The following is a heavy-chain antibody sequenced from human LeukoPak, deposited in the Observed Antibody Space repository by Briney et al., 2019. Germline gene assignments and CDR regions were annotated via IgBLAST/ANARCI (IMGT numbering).Heavy chain of an antibody. Sequence: SETLPLTCTVSGASIRGSNYYWDWIRQPPGKGLEWIGCIRYTGSSNYHPSPKSRVTISVDTSKNQFSLRLRSVTAADTAVYYCVRQDIDIVATRTFDYWGQGALVTVSS. J-gene: IGHJ4*02. CDR3: VRQDIDIVATRTFDY. CDR2: IRYTGSS. D-gene: IGHD5-12*01. V-gene: IGHV4-39*01. CDR1: GASIRGSNYY.